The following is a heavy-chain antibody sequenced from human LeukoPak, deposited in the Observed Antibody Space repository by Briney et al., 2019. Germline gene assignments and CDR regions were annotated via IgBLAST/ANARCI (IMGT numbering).Heavy chain of an antibody. J-gene: IGHJ4*02. CDR1: GGSISSSSYY. V-gene: IGHV4-39*01. D-gene: IGHD5-18*01. CDR3: TRLHSHLGIHIDY. Sequence: SETLSLTCTVSGGSISSSSYYWGWIRQPPGRGLEWIGSIYYSGSTDYNPSLKSRVTISVDTSKNQFSLKLSSVTAADTAVYYCTRLHSHLGIHIDYWGQGTLVTVSS. CDR2: IYYSGST.